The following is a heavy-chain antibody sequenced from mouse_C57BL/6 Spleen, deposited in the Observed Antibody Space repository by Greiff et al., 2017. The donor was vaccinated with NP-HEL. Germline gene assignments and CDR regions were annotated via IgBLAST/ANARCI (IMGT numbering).Heavy chain of an antibody. CDR3: ARRYSNYWYFDV. CDR2: IYPSDSET. CDR1: GYTFTSYW. Sequence: VQLQQPGAELVRPGSSVKLSCKASGYTFTSYWMDWVKQRPGQGLEWIGNIYPSDSETHYNQKFKDKATLTVDKSSSTAYMQLSSLTSEDSAVYYCARRYSNYWYFDVWGTGTTVTVSS. V-gene: IGHV1-61*01. D-gene: IGHD2-5*01. J-gene: IGHJ1*03.